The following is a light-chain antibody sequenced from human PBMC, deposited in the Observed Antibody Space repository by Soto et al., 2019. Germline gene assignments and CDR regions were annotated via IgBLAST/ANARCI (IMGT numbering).Light chain of an antibody. CDR3: HTWGSGIVV. Sequence: QLVLTQSPSASASLGASVKLTCTLSSGHSNYAIAWHQQQSEKGPRYLMKLNSDGSHSKGDGIPDRFSGSSSGAESYLTISSLQSEDEADYYCHTWGSGIVVFGGGTKVTVL. J-gene: IGLJ2*01. CDR2: LNSDGSH. V-gene: IGLV4-69*01. CDR1: SGHSNYA.